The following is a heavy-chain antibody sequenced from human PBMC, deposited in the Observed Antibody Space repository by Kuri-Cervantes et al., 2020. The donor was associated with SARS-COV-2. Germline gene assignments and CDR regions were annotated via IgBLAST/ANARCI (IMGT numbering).Heavy chain of an antibody. CDR3: ARDSEEWELRGGFDY. Sequence: SVKVSCKASGGTFSSYAISWVRQAPGQGLEWMGGIIPIFGTANYAQKFQGRVTITADESTSTAYMELSSLRSEDTAVYYCARDSEEWELRGGFDYWGQGTLVTVSS. J-gene: IGHJ4*02. V-gene: IGHV1-69*13. CDR1: GGTFSSYA. CDR2: IIPIFGTA. D-gene: IGHD1-26*01.